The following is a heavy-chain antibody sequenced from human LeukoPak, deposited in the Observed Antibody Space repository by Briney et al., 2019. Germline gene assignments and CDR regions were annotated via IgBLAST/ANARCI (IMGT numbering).Heavy chain of an antibody. D-gene: IGHD6-19*01. V-gene: IGHV4-59*01. CDR1: GDSISSYH. J-gene: IGHJ4*02. Sequence: SETLSLTCTVSGDSISSYHWFWFRQPPGKGLEWIGYIPHRGSTTYNPSLKSRVILSLDTSRDQLSLKLSSMTAADTAVYYCAGAKQWLATDNWGPGILVTVSS. CDR3: AGAKQWLATDN. CDR2: IPHRGST.